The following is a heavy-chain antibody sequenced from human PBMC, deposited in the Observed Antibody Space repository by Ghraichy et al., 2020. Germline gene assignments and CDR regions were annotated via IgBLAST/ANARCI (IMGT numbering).Heavy chain of an antibody. D-gene: IGHD3-9*01. J-gene: IGHJ2*01. CDR1: GFSSSNYW. CDR3: ATGDYYIWYFHL. V-gene: IGHV3-7*03. CDR2: IDQDGSEN. Sequence: GRSLRLSCVASGFSSSNYWINWVRQTPGKGLEWVANIDQDGSENWFLDSVRGRFTISRDNAKNSVYLQMNSLRAEDTAVYFCATGDYYIWYFHLWGRGTLVTVSS.